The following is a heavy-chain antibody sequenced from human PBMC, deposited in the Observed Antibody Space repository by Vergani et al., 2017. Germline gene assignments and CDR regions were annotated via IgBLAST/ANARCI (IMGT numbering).Heavy chain of an antibody. CDR3: ARAPSSLLYRAGYFQH. D-gene: IGHD2-2*02. CDR1: GFTFSSYS. J-gene: IGHJ1*01. CDR2: ISSSSSYI. Sequence: EVQLVESGGGLVKPGGSLRLSCAASGFTFSSYSMNWVRQAPGKGLEWVSSISSSSSYIYYADSVKGRFTISRDNSKNTLYLQMNSLRAEDTAVYYCARAPSSLLYRAGYFQHWGQGTLVTVSS. V-gene: IGHV3-21*01.